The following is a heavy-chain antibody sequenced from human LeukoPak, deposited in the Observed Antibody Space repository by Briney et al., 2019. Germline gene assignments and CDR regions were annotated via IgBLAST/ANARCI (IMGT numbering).Heavy chain of an antibody. CDR1: GFTFEDYT. CDR2: ISWDGTT. Sequence: GGSLRLSCVASGFTFEDYTMHWVRQAPGKTLEWVSLISWDGTTYYTDSVKGRFTISRDNSKNSLYLQMDTLRSEDAAFYYCVKDLSYESSGHVLEYWGQGTLVTVSS. D-gene: IGHD3-22*01. CDR3: VKDLSYESSGHVLEY. J-gene: IGHJ4*02. V-gene: IGHV3-43*01.